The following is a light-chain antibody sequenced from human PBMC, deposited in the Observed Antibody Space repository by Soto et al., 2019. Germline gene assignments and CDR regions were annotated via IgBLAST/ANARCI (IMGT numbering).Light chain of an antibody. J-gene: IGKJ1*01. V-gene: IGKV3-15*01. CDR1: QGVSSD. CDR2: GAS. Sequence: EIVMIQSPATLSVSPGERTTLSCRASQGVSSDLAWYQQKPGQAPRLLIYGASTRATGIPARFSGSGSGSEFTLTIRSLQSEDFAVYYCQQYNNWPRTFGQGTKVDIK. CDR3: QQYNNWPRT.